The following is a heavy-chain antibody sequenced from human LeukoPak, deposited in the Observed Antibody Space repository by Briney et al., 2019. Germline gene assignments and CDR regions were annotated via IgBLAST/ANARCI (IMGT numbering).Heavy chain of an antibody. V-gene: IGHV3-7*01. D-gene: IGHD6-13*01. CDR2: IKQDGSGT. Sequence: PGGSLRLSCVASGLTFSSYWMSWVRQAPGKGLEWVASIKQDGSGTYYVDSLKGRFTISRDNAKNSLYLQMSSLRAEDTAVYFCARSAYSSSAAKWGQGTLVTVSS. CDR1: GLTFSSYW. J-gene: IGHJ4*02. CDR3: ARSAYSSSAAK.